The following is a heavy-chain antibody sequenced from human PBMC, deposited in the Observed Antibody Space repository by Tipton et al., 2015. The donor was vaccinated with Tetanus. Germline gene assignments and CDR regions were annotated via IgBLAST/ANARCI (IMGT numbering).Heavy chain of an antibody. V-gene: IGHV4-34*01. Sequence: LVKPTQTLSLTCAVYGASFSDYYWSWIRQAPGKGLEWIGEINHSGNTNHNPSLKSRVTLSVDTSKNQFSLKLNSVTAADTAMYYCVRDQGGGRVVRLNWFDPWGQGTLVTVSS. CDR2: INHSGNT. D-gene: IGHD6-6*01. CDR3: VRDQGGGRVVRLNWFDP. J-gene: IGHJ5*02. CDR1: GASFSDYY.